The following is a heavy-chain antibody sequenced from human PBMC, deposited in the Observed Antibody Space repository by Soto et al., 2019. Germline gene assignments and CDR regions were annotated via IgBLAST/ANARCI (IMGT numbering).Heavy chain of an antibody. CDR3: AKGAHYGDLTSYYYYGMDV. CDR2: ISYDGSNK. CDR1: GFTFSSYG. Sequence: QVQLVESGGGVVQPGRSLRLSCAASGFTFSSYGMHWVRQAPGKGLEWVAVISYDGSNKYYADSVKGRFTISRDNSKNTLYLQMNSLRAEDTAVYYCAKGAHYGDLTSYYYYGMDVWGQGTTVTVSS. D-gene: IGHD4-17*01. V-gene: IGHV3-30*18. J-gene: IGHJ6*02.